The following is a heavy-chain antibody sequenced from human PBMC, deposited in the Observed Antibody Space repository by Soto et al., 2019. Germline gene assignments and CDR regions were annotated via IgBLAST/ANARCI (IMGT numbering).Heavy chain of an antibody. CDR1: GGSFSGYY. Sequence: QVQLQQWGAGLLKPSETLSLTCAVYGGSFSGYYWSWIRQPPGKGLEWIGEINHSGSTNYNPSLKSRVTISVDTSKNQFSLKLSSVTAADTAVYYCARSYGDYVTYYFDYRGQGTLVTVSS. J-gene: IGHJ4*02. D-gene: IGHD4-17*01. CDR3: ARSYGDYVTYYFDY. V-gene: IGHV4-34*01. CDR2: INHSGST.